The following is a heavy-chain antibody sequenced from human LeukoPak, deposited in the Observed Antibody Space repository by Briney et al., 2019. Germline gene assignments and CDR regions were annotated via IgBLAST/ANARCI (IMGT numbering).Heavy chain of an antibody. D-gene: IGHD1-26*01. J-gene: IGHJ3*02. CDR3: AKPRDSIVGTTTPTRLATLDI. CDR1: GFTFSSNA. CDR2: ISTGGGST. Sequence: GGSLRLSCAASGFTFSSNATSWVRQAPGKGLEWVSAISTGGGSTYYADSVKGRFTISRDNPNNTLYLQMNNLRAEDTAVYYCAKPRDSIVGTTTPTRLATLDIWGQGTMVTVSS. V-gene: IGHV3-23*01.